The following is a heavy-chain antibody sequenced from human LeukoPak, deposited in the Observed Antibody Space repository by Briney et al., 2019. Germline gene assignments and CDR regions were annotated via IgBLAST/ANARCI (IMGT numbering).Heavy chain of an antibody. D-gene: IGHD4-11*01. J-gene: IGHJ4*02. V-gene: IGHV4-59*08. CDR2: IYYSGST. CDR3: ARGYSKADY. Sequence: SETLSLTCTVSGGSISIYYWSWIRQPPGKGLEWIGYIYYSGSTNYNPSLKSRVTISVDTSKNQFSLKLSSVTAADTAVYYCARGYSKADYWGQGTLVTVSS. CDR1: GGSISIYY.